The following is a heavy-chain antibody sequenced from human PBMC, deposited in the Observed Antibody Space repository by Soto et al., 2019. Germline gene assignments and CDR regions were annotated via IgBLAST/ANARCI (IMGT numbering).Heavy chain of an antibody. D-gene: IGHD6-13*01. CDR3: ARGLGYSSSWYHHGMDV. CDR2: ITWDGDST. Sequence: EVQLVVSGGLVVRPGGSLRLSCAGSGFTFDDHTMHWVRQVPGKGLEWVSLITWDGDSTFYSDSVKGRFTISRDNTERSLFLHMNSLRIEDTALYYCARGLGYSSSWYHHGMDVWGQGTTVTVSS. CDR1: GFTFDDHT. J-gene: IGHJ6*02. V-gene: IGHV3-43*01.